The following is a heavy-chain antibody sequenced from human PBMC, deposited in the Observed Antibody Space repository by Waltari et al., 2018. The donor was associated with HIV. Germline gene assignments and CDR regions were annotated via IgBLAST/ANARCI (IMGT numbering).Heavy chain of an antibody. CDR2: ISWNSGTI. CDR1: GFTFDDHA. J-gene: IGHJ2*01. D-gene: IGHD4-17*01. CDR3: AKDKRSGYGGNSVWYFDL. Sequence: EVQLVESGGGLVKPGRSLRLSCAASGFTFDDHAMPWVRQAPGKGLEWVSGISWNSGTIGYADSVKGRFTISRDNAKNSLYLQMNSLRAEDTALYYCAKDKRSGYGGNSVWYFDLWGRGTLVTVSS. V-gene: IGHV3-9*01.